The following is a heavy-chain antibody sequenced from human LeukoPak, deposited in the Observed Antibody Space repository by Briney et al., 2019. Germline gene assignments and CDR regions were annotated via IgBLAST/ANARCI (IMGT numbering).Heavy chain of an antibody. CDR1: GFTFSNYG. J-gene: IGHJ4*02. CDR2: ISSSSSYI. CDR3: ARRGGGVAGTFDY. D-gene: IGHD6-19*01. V-gene: IGHV3-21*01. Sequence: GSLRLSCAASGFTFSNYGMNWVRRAPGKGLEWVSFISSSSSYINYGDSVKGRFTISRDNAKNSLYLQMNSLRAEDTAVYYCARRGGGVAGTFDYWGQGTLVTVSS.